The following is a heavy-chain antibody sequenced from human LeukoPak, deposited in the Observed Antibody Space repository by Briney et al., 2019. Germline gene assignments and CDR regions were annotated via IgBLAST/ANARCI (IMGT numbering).Heavy chain of an antibody. D-gene: IGHD1-14*01. V-gene: IGHV3-9*01. J-gene: IGHJ3*02. CDR1: GFTFDDYA. CDR2: ISWNSGSI. Sequence: GGSLRLSCAASGFTFDDYAMHWVRQAPGKGLEWVSGISWNSGSIGYADSVKGRFTISRDNAKNSLYLQMNSLRAEDTALYYCAKDLAGWVGHAFDIWGQGTMVTVSS. CDR3: AKDLAGWVGHAFDI.